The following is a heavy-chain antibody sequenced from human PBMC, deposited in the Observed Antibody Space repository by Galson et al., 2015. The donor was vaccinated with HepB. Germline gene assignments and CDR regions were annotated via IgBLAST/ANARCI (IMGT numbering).Heavy chain of an antibody. CDR3: ATITGPTTGAFDI. Sequence: SLRLSCAASGFTFSSYWMHWVRQAPGKGLVWVSRINSDGSSTSYADSVKGRFTISRDNAKNTLYLQMNSLRAEDTAVYYCATITGPTTGAFDIWGQGTMVTVSS. J-gene: IGHJ3*02. V-gene: IGHV3-74*01. D-gene: IGHD1/OR15-1a*01. CDR2: INSDGSST. CDR1: GFTFSSYW.